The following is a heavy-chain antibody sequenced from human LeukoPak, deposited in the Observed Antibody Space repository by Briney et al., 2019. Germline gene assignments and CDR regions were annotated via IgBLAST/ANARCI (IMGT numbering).Heavy chain of an antibody. CDR3: VRDMWFGESPYFQH. V-gene: IGHV4-39*07. J-gene: IGHJ1*01. CDR1: GGSISSSSYY. D-gene: IGHD3-10*01. Sequence: SETLSLTCTVSGGSISSSSYYWGWIRQPPGKGLEWIGSIYYSGSTYYNPSLKSRVTISVDTSKNQFSLKLSSVTAADTAVYYCVRDMWFGESPYFQHWGQGTLVTVSS. CDR2: IYYSGST.